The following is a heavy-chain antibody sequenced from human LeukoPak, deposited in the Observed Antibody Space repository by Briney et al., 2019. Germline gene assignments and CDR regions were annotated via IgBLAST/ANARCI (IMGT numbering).Heavy chain of an antibody. V-gene: IGHV3-21*01. D-gene: IGHD3-9*01. CDR2: ISSSSSYI. J-gene: IGHJ4*02. Sequence: GGSLRLSCAASGFTFDDYAMHWVRQAPGKGLEWVSSISSSSSYIYYADSVKGRFTISRDNAKNSLYLQMNSLRAEDTAVYYCARVGVFDWLLYYFDYWGQGTLVTVSS. CDR1: GFTFDDYA. CDR3: ARVGVFDWLLYYFDY.